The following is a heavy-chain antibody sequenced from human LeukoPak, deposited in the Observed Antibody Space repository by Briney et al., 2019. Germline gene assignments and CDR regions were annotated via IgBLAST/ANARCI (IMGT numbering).Heavy chain of an antibody. Sequence: GGSLRLSCAASGFTFSSYEMNWVRQAPGKGLEWVSYISSSGSTIYYADSVEGRFTISRDNAKNSLYLQMNSLRAEDTAVYYCARDSSGYYVPYDYWGQGTLVTVSS. J-gene: IGHJ4*02. CDR2: ISSSGSTI. V-gene: IGHV3-48*03. D-gene: IGHD3-22*01. CDR1: GFTFSSYE. CDR3: ARDSSGYYVPYDY.